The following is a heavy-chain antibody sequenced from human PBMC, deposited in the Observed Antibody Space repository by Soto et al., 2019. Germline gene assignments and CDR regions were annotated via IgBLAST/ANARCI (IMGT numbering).Heavy chain of an antibody. V-gene: IGHV3-33*01. CDR1: GFTFSSYG. J-gene: IGHJ6*02. CDR2: IWYDGSNK. CDR3: ARPTGRDYYYGMDV. Sequence: GGSLRLSCAASGFTFSSYGMHWVRQAPGKGLEWVAVIWYDGSNKYYADSVKGRFTISRDNSKNTLYLQMNSLRAEDTAVYYCARPTGRDYYYGMDVWGQGTTVTVS.